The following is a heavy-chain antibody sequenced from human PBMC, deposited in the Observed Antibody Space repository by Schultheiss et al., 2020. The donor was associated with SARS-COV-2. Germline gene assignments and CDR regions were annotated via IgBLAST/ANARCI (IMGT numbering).Heavy chain of an antibody. D-gene: IGHD1-1*01. V-gene: IGHV4-59*01. CDR2: IYYSGST. J-gene: IGHJ6*04. CDR1: GGSISSYY. CDR3: ARAPSTGPGMDV. Sequence: SETLSLTCTVSGGSISSYYWSWIRQPAGKGLEWIGYIYYSGSTNYNPSLKSRVTISVDTSKNQFSLKLSSVTAADTAVYYCARAPSTGPGMDVWGKGTTVTVSS.